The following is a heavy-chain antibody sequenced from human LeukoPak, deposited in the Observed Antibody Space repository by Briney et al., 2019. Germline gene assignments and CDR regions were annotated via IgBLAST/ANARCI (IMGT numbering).Heavy chain of an antibody. J-gene: IGHJ4*02. CDR1: GFTFSRYW. CDR3: ARDEVGGSYAY. D-gene: IGHD1-26*01. CDR2: IKEDGSKK. Sequence: GGSLRLSCVVSGFTFSRYWMSWVRQAPGKGLEWVANIKEDGSKKDYVDSVKGRFTISRGSAKNSLCLEMNSLRAEDTAVYYCARDEVGGSYAYWGQGTLVTVSS. V-gene: IGHV3-7*01.